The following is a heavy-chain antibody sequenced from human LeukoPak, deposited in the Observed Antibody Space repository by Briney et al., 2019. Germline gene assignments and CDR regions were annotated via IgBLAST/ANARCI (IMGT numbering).Heavy chain of an antibody. CDR3: ASNGIAVAGSNWFDP. CDR1: GGTFSIYA. J-gene: IGHJ5*02. CDR2: IIPIFGTA. D-gene: IGHD6-19*01. Sequence: SVKVSCKASGGTFSIYAINWARQAPGQGLEWMGGIIPIFGTANYAQKFQGRVTITADKSTSTAYMELSSLRSEDTAVYYCASNGIAVAGSNWFDPWGQGTLVTVSS. V-gene: IGHV1-69*06.